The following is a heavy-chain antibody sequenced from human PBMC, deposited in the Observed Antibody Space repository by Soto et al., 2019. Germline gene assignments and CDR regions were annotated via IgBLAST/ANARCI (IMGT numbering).Heavy chain of an antibody. CDR2: ISYDGSNK. J-gene: IGHJ6*02. CDR1: GFTFSSYA. Sequence: GGSLRLSCAASGFTFSSYAMHWVRQAPGKGLEWVAVISYDGSNKYYADSVKGRFTISRDNSKNTLYLQMNSLRAEDTAVYYCARVNLEGRQLVLGMDVWGQGTTVTSP. V-gene: IGHV3-30-3*01. D-gene: IGHD6-13*01. CDR3: ARVNLEGRQLVLGMDV.